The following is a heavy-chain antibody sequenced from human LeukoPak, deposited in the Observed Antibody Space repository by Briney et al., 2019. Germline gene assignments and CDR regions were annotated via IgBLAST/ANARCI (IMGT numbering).Heavy chain of an antibody. V-gene: IGHV4-34*01. D-gene: IGHD1-26*01. Sequence: SGTLSLTCAVYGGPFRGNSWSWSPNPQGKGLEWIGEINHSGSTNYNPSLKSRVTISVDTSKNQFSLKLSSVTAADTAVYYCARLVVGALDYWGQGTLVTVSS. CDR2: INHSGST. J-gene: IGHJ4*02. CDR3: ARLVVGALDY. CDR1: GGPFRGNS.